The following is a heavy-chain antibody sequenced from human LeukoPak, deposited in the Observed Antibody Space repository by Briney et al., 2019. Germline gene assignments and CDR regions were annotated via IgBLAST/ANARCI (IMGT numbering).Heavy chain of an antibody. CDR3: ARHVVRGDHIDY. V-gene: IGHV4-59*08. CDR1: GGSISNYY. Sequence: SETLSLTCTVSGGSISNYYWSWIRQPPGKGLGWIGYIYYSGSTNYNPSLKSRVTISVDTSKNQFTLKLSSVTAADTAVYYCARHVVRGDHIDYWGQGTLVTVSS. CDR2: IYYSGST. D-gene: IGHD2-21*01. J-gene: IGHJ4*02.